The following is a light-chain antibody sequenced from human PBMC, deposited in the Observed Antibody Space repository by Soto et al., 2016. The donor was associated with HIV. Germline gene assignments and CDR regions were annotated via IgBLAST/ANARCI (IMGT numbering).Light chain of an antibody. J-gene: IGKJ1*01. V-gene: IGKV1-5*03. CDR3: QQYNGSPWT. Sequence: DIQMTQSPSTLSASVADRVTITCRASQTINSWLAWYQQKPGKAPKLLIYKASTLKSGVPSRFSGSGSGTEFTLTINSLQPDDFAIYYCQQYNGSPWTFGQGTKVKSN. CDR2: KAS. CDR1: QTINSW.